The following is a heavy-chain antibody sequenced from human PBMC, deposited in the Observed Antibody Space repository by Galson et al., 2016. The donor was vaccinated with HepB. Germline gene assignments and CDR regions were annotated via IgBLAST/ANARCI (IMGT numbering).Heavy chain of an antibody. CDR1: VTFKNYP. CDR2: TMPVFYVP. V-gene: IGHV1-69*13. Sequence: SVKVSCKASVTFKNYPIAWVRQAPGQGLEWIGGTMPVFYVPKSSPKSQGRLIVSADESTNTAFMELSSLRSDDTAVYYCAIWRLGVWGQGTTVIVSS. J-gene: IGHJ6*02. CDR3: AIWRLGV. D-gene: IGHD1-1*01.